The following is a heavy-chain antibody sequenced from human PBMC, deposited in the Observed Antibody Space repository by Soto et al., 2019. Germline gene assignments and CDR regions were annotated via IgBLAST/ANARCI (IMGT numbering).Heavy chain of an antibody. CDR3: AQFPCYGYNSYLDY. D-gene: IGHD3-22*01. CDR2: INHSGST. J-gene: IGHJ4*02. V-gene: IGHV4-34*01. Sequence: PSETLSLTCAVYGGSFSGYYWSWIRQPPGKGVEWIGLINHSGSTNYNPSLESRVTISLDTSKNHFSLHLTSVTAADTAVYSCAQFPCYGYNSYLDYWGPGTLVTVSS. CDR1: GGSFSGYY.